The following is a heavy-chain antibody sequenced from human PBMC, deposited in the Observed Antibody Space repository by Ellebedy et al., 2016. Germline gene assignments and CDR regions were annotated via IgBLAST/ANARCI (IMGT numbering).Heavy chain of an antibody. CDR1: GGSISSGDHS. V-gene: IGHV4-30-4*01. J-gene: IGHJ6*02. Sequence: SETLSLTCTVSGGSISSGDHSWSWIRQPPGKGLEWIGYISYSGNTYYNPSLKSRVTISVDTSKNQFSLKLSSVTAADTAVYYCARRRHGMNVWGQGTTVTVSS. CDR2: ISYSGNT. CDR3: ARRRHGMNV.